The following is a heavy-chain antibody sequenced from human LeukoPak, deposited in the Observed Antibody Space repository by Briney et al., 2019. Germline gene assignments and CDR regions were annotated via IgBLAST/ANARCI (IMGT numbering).Heavy chain of an antibody. Sequence: GGSLRLSCAAPDFTFSRYAMSWVRQAPGKGLEWVSGISGSGATTYYADSVKGRFTISRDNSKNTLYLQMNSLRAEDTAVYYCARDRRSPASDIWGQGTMVTVSS. CDR1: DFTFSRYA. V-gene: IGHV3-23*01. CDR2: ISGSGATT. D-gene: IGHD5-24*01. CDR3: ARDRRSPASDI. J-gene: IGHJ3*02.